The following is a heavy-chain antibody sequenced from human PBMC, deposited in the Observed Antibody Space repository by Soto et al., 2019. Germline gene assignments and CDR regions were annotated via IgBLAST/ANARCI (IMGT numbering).Heavy chain of an antibody. Sequence: GASVKVSCKVSGYTLTELSMHWVRQAPGKGLEWMGGFDPEDGETNYAQKFQGRVTMTEDTSTDTAYMELSSLRSEDTAVYYCATGVVIPHYYYYGMDFWGQGTTVTVSS. CDR3: ATGVVIPHYYYYGMDF. D-gene: IGHD3-3*01. V-gene: IGHV1-24*01. CDR1: GYTLTELS. J-gene: IGHJ6*02. CDR2: FDPEDGET.